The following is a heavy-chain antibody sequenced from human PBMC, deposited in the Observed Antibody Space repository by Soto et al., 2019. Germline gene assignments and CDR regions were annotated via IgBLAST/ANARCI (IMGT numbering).Heavy chain of an antibody. Sequence: ASVKVSCKASVYTFTSYAMHWVRQATGQRLEWMGWINAGNGNTKYSQKFQGRVTITRDTSASTAYMELSSLRSEDTAVYYCARGHLCGGDCHLMDWGQGTLVTVS. CDR1: VYTFTSYA. J-gene: IGHJ4*02. CDR2: INAGNGNT. CDR3: ARGHLCGGDCHLMD. V-gene: IGHV1-3*01. D-gene: IGHD2-21*02.